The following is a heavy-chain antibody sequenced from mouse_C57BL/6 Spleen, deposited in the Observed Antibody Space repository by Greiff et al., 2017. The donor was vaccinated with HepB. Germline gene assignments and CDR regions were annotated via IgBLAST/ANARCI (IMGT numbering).Heavy chain of an antibody. J-gene: IGHJ1*03. Sequence: VQLQESGAELVRPGTSVKVSCKASGYAFTNYLIEWVKQRPGQGLEWIGVINPGSGGTNYNEKFKGKATLTADKSSSTAYMQLSSLTSEDSAVYFCAREGVYYYGSTSTWYFDVWGTGTTVTVSS. CDR3: AREGVYYYGSTSTWYFDV. D-gene: IGHD1-1*01. CDR1: GYAFTNYL. V-gene: IGHV1-54*01. CDR2: INPGSGGT.